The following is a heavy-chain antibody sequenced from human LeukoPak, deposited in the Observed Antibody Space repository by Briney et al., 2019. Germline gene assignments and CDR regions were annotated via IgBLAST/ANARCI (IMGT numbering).Heavy chain of an antibody. J-gene: IGHJ6*03. CDR1: GGSISSYY. CDR2: IYYSGST. D-gene: IGHD5-18*01. Sequence: SETLSLTCTVSGGSISSYYWSWLRQPPGKGLEWIGYIYYSGSTNYNPSLKSRVTISVDTSKNQFSLKLTSVTAADTAVYYCARTTEGGYTYGYFYYYYMDVWGKGTTVTISS. V-gene: IGHV4-59*01. CDR3: ARTTEGGYTYGYFYYYYMDV.